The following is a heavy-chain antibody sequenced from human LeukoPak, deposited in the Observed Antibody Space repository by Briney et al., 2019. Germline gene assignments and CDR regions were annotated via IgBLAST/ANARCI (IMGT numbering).Heavy chain of an antibody. J-gene: IGHJ6*03. CDR3: ARVRHDPLEYGYYMDV. CDR1: GGSFSGFY. D-gene: IGHD3-3*01. CDR2: INYTADT. Sequence: SVTLSLTCAVHGGSFSGFYWSWIRQTPGKGLEWIGQINYTADTNNSTSLTGYSPSLRSRVTISVDSSQNQLSLKLSSVRAADTGVYYCARVRHDPLEYGYYMDVWGEGTTVTVSS. V-gene: IGHV4-34*01.